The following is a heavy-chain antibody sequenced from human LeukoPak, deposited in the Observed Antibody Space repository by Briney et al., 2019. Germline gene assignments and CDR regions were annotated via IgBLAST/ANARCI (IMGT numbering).Heavy chain of an antibody. V-gene: IGHV3-33*01. CDR1: GFTFSSYG. CDR3: ARDPHAITMVRGVYFDY. Sequence: PGRSLRLSCAASGFTFSSYGMHWVRQAPGKGLEWVAVIWYDGSNKYYADSVKGRFTISRDNSKNTLYLQMNSLRAEDTAVYYCARDPHAITMVRGVYFDYWGQGTLVTVSS. J-gene: IGHJ4*02. CDR2: IWYDGSNK. D-gene: IGHD3-10*01.